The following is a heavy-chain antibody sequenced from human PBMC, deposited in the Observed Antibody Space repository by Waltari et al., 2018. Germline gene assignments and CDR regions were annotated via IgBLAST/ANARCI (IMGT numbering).Heavy chain of an antibody. CDR2: VDFEDDEI. CDR3: ATGRFGSLQ. V-gene: IGHV1-24*01. Sequence: QVQVIPSGAEVKTPGASVKVSCKVSGFSLPELSMHWWRQAPGEGLEWMGVINSEGVDFEDDEIMYAKKFQGRITMSEDTSTNTAYMEVNRLRPEDTAVYYCATGRFGSLQWGQGTPVTVSS. D-gene: IGHD3-10*01. CDR1: GFSLPELS. J-gene: IGHJ4*02.